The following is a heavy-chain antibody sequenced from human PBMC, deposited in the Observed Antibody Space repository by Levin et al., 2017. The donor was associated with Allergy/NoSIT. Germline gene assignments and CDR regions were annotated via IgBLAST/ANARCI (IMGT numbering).Heavy chain of an antibody. D-gene: IGHD3-10*01. Sequence: GESLKISCTASGFTFSSYAMTWVRQAPGKGLEWVSGISGSTGGTYYADSVKGRFSISRDNSKNTVYLQMNSLKAEDTAVYYCARGKLVRGCFDYWGQGTLVTVSS. CDR2: ISGSTGGT. CDR1: GFTFSSYA. CDR3: ARGKLVRGCFDY. V-gene: IGHV3-23*01. J-gene: IGHJ4*02.